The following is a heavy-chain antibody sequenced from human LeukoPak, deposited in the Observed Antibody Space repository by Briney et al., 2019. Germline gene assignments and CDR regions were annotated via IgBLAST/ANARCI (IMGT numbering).Heavy chain of an antibody. D-gene: IGHD3-10*01. CDR2: ISGSGGST. CDR1: GFTFSSYG. J-gene: IGHJ4*02. CDR3: AKGGVWFGQPYYFDY. Sequence: PGRSLRLSCAASGFTFSSYGMSWVRQAPGKGLEWVSAISGSGGSTYYADSVKGRFTISRDNSKNTLYLQMNSLRAEDTAVYYCAKGGVWFGQPYYFDYWGQGTLVTVSS. V-gene: IGHV3-23*01.